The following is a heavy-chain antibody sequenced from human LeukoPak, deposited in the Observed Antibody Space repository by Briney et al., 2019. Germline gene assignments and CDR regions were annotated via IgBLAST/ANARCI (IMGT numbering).Heavy chain of an antibody. J-gene: IGHJ4*02. CDR2: INHSGST. Sequence: SETLSLTCAVYGGSFSGYYWSWIRQPPGKGLEWIGEINHSGSTNYNPSLKSRVTISVDTSKNQFSLKLSSVTAADTAVYYCARARGGSRDYWGQGTLATVPP. CDR1: GGSFSGYY. D-gene: IGHD1-26*01. V-gene: IGHV4-34*01. CDR3: ARARGGSRDY.